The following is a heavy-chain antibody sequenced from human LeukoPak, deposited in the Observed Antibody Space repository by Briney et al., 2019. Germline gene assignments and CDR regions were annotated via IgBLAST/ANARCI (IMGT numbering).Heavy chain of an antibody. V-gene: IGHV3-23*01. CDR1: GFTFSSFA. J-gene: IGHJ4*02. CDR2: ISGNGYST. Sequence: GGSLRLSCAASGFTFSSFALSWIRQAPGKGLEWVSSISGNGYSTYYAESVKGRFTVSRDNSKNTLNLQMSSLRVEDTAVYFCVTARERRGYTGYDWNYFDHWGQGSLVTVSS. D-gene: IGHD5-12*01. CDR3: VTARERRGYTGYDWNYFDH.